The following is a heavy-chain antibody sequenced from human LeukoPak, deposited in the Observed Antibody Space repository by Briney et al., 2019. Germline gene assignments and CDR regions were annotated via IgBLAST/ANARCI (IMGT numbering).Heavy chain of an antibody. D-gene: IGHD1-7*01. Sequence: GGSLRLSCAASGFTFDDYAMHWVRQAPGKGLGWVSGISWNSGSKGYADSVKGRFTISRDNAKNSLYLQMNSLRVEDTALYYCAKSISYITGTTGPFDYWGQGTLVTVSS. V-gene: IGHV3-9*01. CDR2: ISWNSGSK. J-gene: IGHJ4*02. CDR1: GFTFDDYA. CDR3: AKSISYITGTTGPFDY.